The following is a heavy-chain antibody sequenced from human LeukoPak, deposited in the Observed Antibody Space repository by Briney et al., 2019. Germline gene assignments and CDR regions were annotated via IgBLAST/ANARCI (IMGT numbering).Heavy chain of an antibody. Sequence: ASVKVSCKASGYTFADYYLHWVRQAPGQGLERVGWINPNNGGTQYAQKFQGRVTLTRDTSISTAYMELSRLTSDDTAVYYCARAKLDDCGGDCDQYFQHWGQGTLVTVSS. CDR3: ARAKLDDCGGDCDQYFQH. J-gene: IGHJ1*01. D-gene: IGHD2-21*02. V-gene: IGHV1-2*02. CDR1: GYTFADYY. CDR2: INPNNGGT.